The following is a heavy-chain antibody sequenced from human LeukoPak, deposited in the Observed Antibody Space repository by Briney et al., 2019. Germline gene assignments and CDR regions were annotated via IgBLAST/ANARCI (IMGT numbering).Heavy chain of an antibody. CDR2: MNPNSGDT. J-gene: IGHJ5*02. Sequence: ASVKVSCKASGYTFSGYYMHWVRQAPGQGPEWMGWMNPNSGDTSYAQKFQGRVTMTRDTSISTAYVELTRVTSDDAAVYYCTRGGPVVRGVMRGGFDPWGQGTLVTVSS. CDR1: GYTFSGYY. D-gene: IGHD3-10*01. V-gene: IGHV1-2*02. CDR3: TRGGPVVRGVMRGGFDP.